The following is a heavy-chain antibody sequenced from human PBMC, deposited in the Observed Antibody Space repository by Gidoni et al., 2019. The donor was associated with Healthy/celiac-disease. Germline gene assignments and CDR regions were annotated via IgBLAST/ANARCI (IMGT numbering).Heavy chain of an antibody. CDR3: ASNTYYYDSSGDAFDI. CDR1: GGSISSGCYY. Sequence: QVQLQESGPGLVKPSQTLSLTCTVSGGSISSGCYYWSWIRQHPGKGLEWIGYIYYSGSTYYNPSLKSRVTISVDTSKNQFSLKLSSVTAADTAVYYCASNTYYYDSSGDAFDIWGQGTMVTVSS. D-gene: IGHD3-22*01. CDR2: IYYSGST. V-gene: IGHV4-31*03. J-gene: IGHJ3*02.